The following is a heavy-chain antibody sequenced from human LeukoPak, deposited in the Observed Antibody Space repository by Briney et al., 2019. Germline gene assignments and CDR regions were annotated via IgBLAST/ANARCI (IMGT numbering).Heavy chain of an antibody. CDR1: GSSLSELS. CDR2: FDVIDSET. Sequence: ASVKVSCTVSGSSLSELSLYWVRQTPGKGLEWMGGFDVIDSETFYAQKFQGRVTMTEDSSTDTAYMELRSLTSDDTALYYCAAGRPYSLLDYWGQGTLVTVSS. J-gene: IGHJ4*02. CDR3: AAGRPYSLLDY. D-gene: IGHD5-18*01. V-gene: IGHV1-24*01.